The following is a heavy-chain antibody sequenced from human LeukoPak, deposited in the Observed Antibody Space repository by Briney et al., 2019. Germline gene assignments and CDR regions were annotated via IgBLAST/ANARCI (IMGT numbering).Heavy chain of an antibody. CDR2: INPSGGTT. Sequence: VASVKVSCKASGYTFTSNYMHWVRQAPGQGLEWMGIINPSGGTTIYAQKFQGRVTMTRDTSTSTVYMELSSLRSEDTAVYYCARHRGGQYEDGFDIWGQGTMVTVSS. V-gene: IGHV1-46*01. J-gene: IGHJ3*02. CDR1: GYTFTSNY. D-gene: IGHD2-8*01. CDR3: ARHRGGQYEDGFDI.